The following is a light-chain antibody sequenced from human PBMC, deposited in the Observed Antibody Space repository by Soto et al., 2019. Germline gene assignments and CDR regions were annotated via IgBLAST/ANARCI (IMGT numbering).Light chain of an antibody. CDR1: SSNIGSNY. CDR3: SAWEDSLSGRV. CDR2: SNN. J-gene: IGLJ3*02. Sequence: QSVLTQPPSASGTPGQRVTISCSGSSSNIGSNYVYWYQQLPGTAPKLLIYSNNQRPSGVPDRFSGSRSGTSASLAISGLGPEQEADYYCSAWEDSLSGRVFGGGTKLTVL. V-gene: IGLV1-47*01.